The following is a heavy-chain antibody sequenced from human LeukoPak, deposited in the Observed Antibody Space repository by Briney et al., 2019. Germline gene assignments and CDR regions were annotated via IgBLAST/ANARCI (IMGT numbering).Heavy chain of an antibody. CDR3: ARGADGVSSNSRGWFDP. V-gene: IGHV3-21*01. J-gene: IGHJ5*02. Sequence: PGGSLRLSCAASGFTFSSYAMNWVRQAPGKGLEWVSSISTSSSYIYYADSVKGRFTISRDNARNSLYLQMNTLRAEDTAVYSCARGADGVSSNSRGWFDPWGQGTLVTVSS. CDR1: GFTFSSYA. D-gene: IGHD2-15*01. CDR2: ISTSSSYI.